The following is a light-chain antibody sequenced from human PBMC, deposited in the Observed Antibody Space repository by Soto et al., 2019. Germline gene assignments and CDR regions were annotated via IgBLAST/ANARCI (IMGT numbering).Light chain of an antibody. V-gene: IGKV3-11*01. J-gene: IGKJ1*01. Sequence: EGVFTQSPSTLSLSPGERATLSCRASENVRTFVDWYQQKPGQAPRLLIYGASNRATGIPARFSGSGSGTDFTLTISNLEPEDFAVYYCQQHSHWPPWTFGQGTKVAIK. CDR3: QQHSHWPPWT. CDR2: GAS. CDR1: ENVRTF.